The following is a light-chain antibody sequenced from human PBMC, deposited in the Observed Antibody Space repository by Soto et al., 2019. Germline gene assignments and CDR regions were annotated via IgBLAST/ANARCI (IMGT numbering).Light chain of an antibody. J-gene: IGLJ3*02. CDR1: NTNIGGHF. Sequence: QSVLTQPPSASGTPGQRVTISCSGSNTNIGGHFVYWYQQLPGRAPKLLIYRNYERPSGVPDRFSGSKSGTSASLAISGLRSEDEADYYCAAWDASLSALVFGGGTKLTVL. CDR3: AAWDASLSALV. CDR2: RNY. V-gene: IGLV1-47*01.